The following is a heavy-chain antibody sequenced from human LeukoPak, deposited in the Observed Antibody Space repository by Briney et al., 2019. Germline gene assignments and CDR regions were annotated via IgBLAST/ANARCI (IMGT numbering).Heavy chain of an antibody. D-gene: IGHD5-12*01. CDR2: INHIGCT. V-gene: IGHV4-34*01. CDR1: GGSFSGYY. J-gene: IGHJ5*02. Sequence: SETLSLTCAVYGGSFSGYYWGWIRQPPGKGVEGIGEINHIGCTNHNPSLKSRLNISVDTYQNQLSLKLSSVTAADTAVYYCARRGGYGGGCGNWFDPRGQGTLVTVSS. CDR3: ARRGGYGGGCGNWFDP.